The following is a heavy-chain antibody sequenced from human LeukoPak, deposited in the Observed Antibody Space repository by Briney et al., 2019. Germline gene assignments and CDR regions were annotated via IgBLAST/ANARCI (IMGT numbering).Heavy chain of an antibody. D-gene: IGHD3-3*01. CDR1: GGTFSSYA. CDR2: IIPILGTA. V-gene: IGHV1-69*11. J-gene: IGHJ4*02. Sequence: GASVKVSCKASGGTFSSYAISWVRQAPGQGLEWMGRIIPILGTANYAQKFQGRVTITADESTSTAYMELSSLRSEDTAVYYCARVNDFWSGGRGYFDYWGQGTLVTVSS. CDR3: ARVNDFWSGGRGYFDY.